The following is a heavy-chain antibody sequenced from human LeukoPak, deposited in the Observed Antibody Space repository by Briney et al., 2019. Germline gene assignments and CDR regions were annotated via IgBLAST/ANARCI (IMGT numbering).Heavy chain of an antibody. D-gene: IGHD4-23*01. CDR1: GFTVSRIY. Sequence: GGSLRLSCAASGFTVSRIYMSWVRQAPGKGLEWVSIIYSGGDTFYADSVKGRFTISRDNSKNTLYLQMNSLRAEDTAVYYCAKDTVVTPFWGQGTLVTVSS. J-gene: IGHJ4*02. V-gene: IGHV3-66*01. CDR2: IYSGGDT. CDR3: AKDTVVTPF.